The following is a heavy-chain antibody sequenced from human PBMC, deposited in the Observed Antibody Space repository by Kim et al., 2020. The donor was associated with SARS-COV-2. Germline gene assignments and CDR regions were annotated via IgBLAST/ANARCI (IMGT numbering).Heavy chain of an antibody. CDR3: ARESLYGDYYYYGMDV. J-gene: IGHJ6*02. CDR2: ISSSSSTI. V-gene: IGHV3-48*02. CDR1: GFTFSSYS. D-gene: IGHD4-17*01. Sequence: GGSLRLSCAASGFTFSSYSMNWVRQAPGKGLEWVSYISSSSSTIYYADSVKGRFTISRDNAKNSLYLQMNSQRDEDTAVYYCARESLYGDYYYYGMDVWGQGTTVTVSS.